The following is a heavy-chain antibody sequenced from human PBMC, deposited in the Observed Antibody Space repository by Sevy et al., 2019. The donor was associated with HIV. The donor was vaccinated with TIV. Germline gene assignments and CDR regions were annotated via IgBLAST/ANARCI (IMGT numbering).Heavy chain of an antibody. V-gene: IGHV1-18*01. Sequence: ASVKVSCKASGYTFTSYGISWVRQAPGQGLEWMGWISAYNGNTNYAQKLQGRVTMTTDTSTSTAYMELRSLRSDDTVVYYCARGLSVRGVIDAFDIWGQGTMVTVSS. CDR1: GYTFTSYG. J-gene: IGHJ3*02. CDR3: ARGLSVRGVIDAFDI. CDR2: ISAYNGNT. D-gene: IGHD3-10*01.